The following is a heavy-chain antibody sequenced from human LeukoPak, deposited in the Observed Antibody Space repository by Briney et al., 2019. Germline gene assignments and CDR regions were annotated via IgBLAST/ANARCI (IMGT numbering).Heavy chain of an antibody. V-gene: IGHV4-59*01. CDR3: ARVLLRYSFDY. CDR2: IYYSGST. Sequence: PSETLSLTCTVSGGSISSYFWSWTRQPPGQGLEWIGYIYYSGSTNYNPSLKSRVTISVDTSKNQFSLKLTSVTAADTAVYYCARVLLRYSFDYWGQGTLVTVSS. J-gene: IGHJ4*02. CDR1: GGSISSYF.